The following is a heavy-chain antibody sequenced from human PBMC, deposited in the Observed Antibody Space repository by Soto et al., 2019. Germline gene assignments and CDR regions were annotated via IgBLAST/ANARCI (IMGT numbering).Heavy chain of an antibody. CDR2: ITSSSTTI. J-gene: IGHJ5*02. CDR1: GFTFSTYS. CDR3: ARDNGIEGSFDP. Sequence: GGSLRLSCAASGFTFSTYSMNWVRQAPGKGLEWISYITSSSTTIFYADSAKGRFTISRDNAKNSLYLQMNSLRDEDTAVYYCARDNGIEGSFDPWGQGTQVTVSS. V-gene: IGHV3-48*02.